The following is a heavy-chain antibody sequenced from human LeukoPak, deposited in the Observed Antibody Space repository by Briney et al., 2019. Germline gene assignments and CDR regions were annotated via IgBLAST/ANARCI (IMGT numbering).Heavy chain of an antibody. CDR1: GGSISSYY. CDR2: IYYSGST. J-gene: IGHJ4*02. Sequence: SETLSLTCTVSGGSISSYYWSWIRQPPGKGLEWIGYIYYSGSTNYNPSLKSRVTISVDTSKNQFSLKLSSVTAADTAVYYCARSYSSRSPIDYWGQGTLVTVSS. CDR3: ARSYSSRSPIDY. V-gene: IGHV4-59*12. D-gene: IGHD6-13*01.